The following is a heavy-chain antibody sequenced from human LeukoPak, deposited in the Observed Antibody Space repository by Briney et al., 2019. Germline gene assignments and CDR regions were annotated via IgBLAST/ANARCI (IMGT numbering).Heavy chain of an antibody. V-gene: IGHV3-74*01. CDR3: VRAGVAVAYFYYFDY. CDR1: GFTFSNYW. CDR2: IKSDGRTT. D-gene: IGHD6-19*01. J-gene: IGHJ4*02. Sequence: GGSLRLSCAASGFTFSNYWMHWVRQAPGKGLVWVSRIKSDGRTTYYADSVKGRFTISRDDAKNTLYLQMNSLRAEDTDVYYCVRAGVAVAYFYYFDYWGQGSLVTVSS.